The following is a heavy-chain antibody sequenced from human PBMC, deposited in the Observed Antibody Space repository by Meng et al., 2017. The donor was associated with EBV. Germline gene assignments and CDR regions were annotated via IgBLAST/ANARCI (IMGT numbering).Heavy chain of an antibody. Sequence: NLKTPAPPLVKPTQTLTPTCTLSGFSLSTSGVGVGWIRQPPGKALELLALIYWDDDKRYSPSLKSRLTITKDTSKNQVVLTMTNMDPVDTATYYCAHRRDEYSSSWYGWFDPWGQGTLVTVSS. D-gene: IGHD6-13*01. CDR2: IYWDDDK. CDR3: AHRRDEYSSSWYGWFDP. CDR1: GFSLSTSGVG. V-gene: IGHV2-5*02. J-gene: IGHJ5*02.